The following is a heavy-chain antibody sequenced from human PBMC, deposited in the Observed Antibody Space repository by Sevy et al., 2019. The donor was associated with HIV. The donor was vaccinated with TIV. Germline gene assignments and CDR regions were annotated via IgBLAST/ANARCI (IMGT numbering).Heavy chain of an antibody. D-gene: IGHD3-16*01. CDR2: ISSSSNYI. CDR1: GFTFSNSG. CDR3: ARERDMITFGVAEGFDI. Sequence: GGSLRLSCAASGFTFSNSGMNWVRQAPGKGLEWVSSISSSSNYIYYADSVKGRFTISRDNAKNSLYLQMKSLRAEDTAVYYCARERDMITFGVAEGFDIWGQGTVVTVSS. J-gene: IGHJ3*02. V-gene: IGHV3-21*01.